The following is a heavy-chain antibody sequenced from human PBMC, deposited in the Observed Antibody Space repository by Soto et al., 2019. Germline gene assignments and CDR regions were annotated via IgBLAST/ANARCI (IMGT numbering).Heavy chain of an antibody. J-gene: IGHJ5*02. Sequence: VASVKVSCKASGYTFTSYGISWVRQAPGQGLEWMGWISAYNGNTNYAQKLQGRVTMTTDTSTSTAYMELRSLRSDDTAVYYCARRFTIFGVVITVVGFDPWGQGTLVTVSS. CDR3: ARRFTIFGVVITVVGFDP. CDR2: ISAYNGNT. V-gene: IGHV1-18*01. CDR1: GYTFTSYG. D-gene: IGHD3-3*01.